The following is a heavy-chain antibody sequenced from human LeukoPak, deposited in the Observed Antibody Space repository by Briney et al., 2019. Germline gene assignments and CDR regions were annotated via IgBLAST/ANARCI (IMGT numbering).Heavy chain of an antibody. D-gene: IGHD3-22*01. J-gene: IGHJ4*02. CDR1: GGSISSYY. CDR3: ATYYYDSSGSHFDY. Sequence: SETLSLTCTVSGGSISSYYWSWIRQPPGKGLEWIGYIYYSGSTNYNPSLKSRVTISVDTSKNQFSLKLSSVTAADTAVYYCATYYYDSSGSHFDYWGQGTLVTVSS. CDR2: IYYSGST. V-gene: IGHV4-59*08.